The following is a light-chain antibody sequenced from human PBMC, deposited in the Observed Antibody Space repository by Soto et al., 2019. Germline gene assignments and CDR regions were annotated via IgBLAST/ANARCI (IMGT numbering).Light chain of an antibody. CDR3: MQGTQYPLT. V-gene: IGKV2-24*01. CDR1: ESLLHSDGNTY. Sequence: DVVMTQTPLSSPVTLGQPASIYCRSSESLLHSDGNTYLNWYHQRPGQPPTLLIYKISNRFSGVPDRFSGSGAGTHFTLTISRVEAEDVGVYYCMQGTQYPLTFVQGTNLEIK. CDR2: KIS. J-gene: IGKJ2*01.